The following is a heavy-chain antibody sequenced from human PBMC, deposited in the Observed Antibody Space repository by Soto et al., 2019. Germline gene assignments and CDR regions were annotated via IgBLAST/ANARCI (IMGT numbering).Heavy chain of an antibody. CDR3: ARDLGSSWYPEYFQH. CDR1: GFTFSSYS. Sequence: GGSLRLSCAASGFTFSSYSMNWVRQAPGKGLEWVSYISSSSSTIYYADSVKGRFTISRDNAKNPLYLQMNSLRAEDTAVYYCARDLGSSWYPEYFQHWGQGTLVTVS. D-gene: IGHD6-13*01. CDR2: ISSSSSTI. V-gene: IGHV3-48*01. J-gene: IGHJ1*01.